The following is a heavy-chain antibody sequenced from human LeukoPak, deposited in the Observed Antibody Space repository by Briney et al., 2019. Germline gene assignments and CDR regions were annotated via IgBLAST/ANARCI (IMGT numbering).Heavy chain of an antibody. CDR1: GFTFSGYA. CDR3: ARISGSYVFDY. CDR2: VSSGGSST. Sequence: GGSLRLSCAASGFTFSGYAMSWVRQAPGKGLEWVSTVSSGGSSTYYADSVKGRFTISRDNSKNTLYLQMNSLRAEDTAVYYCARISGSYVFDYWGQGTLVTISS. D-gene: IGHD1-26*01. J-gene: IGHJ4*02. V-gene: IGHV3-23*01.